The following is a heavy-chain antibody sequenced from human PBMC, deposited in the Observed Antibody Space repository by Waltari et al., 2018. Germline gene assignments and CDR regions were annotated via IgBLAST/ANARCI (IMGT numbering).Heavy chain of an antibody. CDR2: ISTTGNYM. D-gene: IGHD1-1*01. CDR1: GFSFSTYT. J-gene: IGHJ3*02. CDR3: ARNIYIYNFDAFDI. V-gene: IGHV3-21*02. Sequence: EVQLVESGGGLVKPGGSLRLSCAASGFSFSTYTMNWVRQAPGKGLEWASSISTTGNYMYYGDSVKGRFTISRDSARNSLYLQMHSLRAEDTAIYYCARNIYIYNFDAFDIWGQGTMVTVSS.